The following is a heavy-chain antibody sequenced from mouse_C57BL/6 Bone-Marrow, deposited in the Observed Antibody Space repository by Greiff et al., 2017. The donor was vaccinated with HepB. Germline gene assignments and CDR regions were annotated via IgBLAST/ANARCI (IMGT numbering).Heavy chain of an antibody. D-gene: IGHD2-4*01. J-gene: IGHJ3*01. CDR1: GYTFTSYW. Sequence: QVQLQQPGAELVKPGASVKLYCKASGYTFTSYWMQWVKQRPGQGLEWIGEIDPSDSYTNYNQKFKGKATLTVDTSSSTAYMQLSSLTSEDSAVYYCARKIDYDYDGAYWGQGTLITVSA. V-gene: IGHV1-50*01. CDR3: ARKIDYDYDGAY. CDR2: IDPSDSYT.